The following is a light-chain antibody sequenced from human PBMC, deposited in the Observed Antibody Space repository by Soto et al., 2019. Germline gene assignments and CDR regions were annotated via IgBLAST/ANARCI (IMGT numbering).Light chain of an antibody. CDR2: STS. CDR1: SSNIGSNT. Sequence: QSVLTQPRSASGTPGQIVAISCSGSSSNIGSNTVTWYQQLPGTAPKLLIYSTSQRSSGVPGRFSGSKSGASASLSISGLQSEDEADYYCAAWDDRLDVYVFGTGTKVTVL. J-gene: IGLJ1*01. CDR3: AAWDDRLDVYV. V-gene: IGLV1-44*01.